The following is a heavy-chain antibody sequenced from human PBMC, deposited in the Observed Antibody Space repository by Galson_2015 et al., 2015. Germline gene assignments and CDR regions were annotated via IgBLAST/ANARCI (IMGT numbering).Heavy chain of an antibody. V-gene: IGHV3-30*18. CDR2: ISYDGSNI. Sequence: SLRLSCAGSGFTFSSYGMHWVRQAPGKGLEWVADISYDGSNIYYADSVKGRFTISRDNSKNTLYLQMNSLRAEDTAVYYCAKKKAQKRHHGMDVWGQGTTVTVSS. J-gene: IGHJ6*02. CDR3: AKKKAQKRHHGMDV. CDR1: GFTFSSYG.